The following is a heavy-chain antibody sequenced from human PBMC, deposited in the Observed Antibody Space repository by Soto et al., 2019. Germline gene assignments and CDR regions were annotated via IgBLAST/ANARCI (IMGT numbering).Heavy chain of an antibody. Sequence: QVQLQESGPGLVKPSETLSLTCTVSGGSISSYYWSWIRQPPGKGLEWIGYIYYSGSNNYNPSLKSRVTISVYTSKNQFSLKLSSVTAADTAVYYCARIRSGWTGSYYFDYWGQGTLVTVSS. J-gene: IGHJ4*02. D-gene: IGHD6-19*01. CDR3: ARIRSGWTGSYYFDY. V-gene: IGHV4-59*01. CDR1: GGSISSYY. CDR2: IYYSGSN.